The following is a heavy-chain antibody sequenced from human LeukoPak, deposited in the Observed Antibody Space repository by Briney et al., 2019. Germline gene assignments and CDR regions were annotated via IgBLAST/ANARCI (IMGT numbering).Heavy chain of an antibody. J-gene: IGHJ4*02. Sequence: SQTLSLTCAMSGDSVSSNSAAWNWSRRSPSRGIEWLGRTYYRSKWFNDYAVSVKGRITINPDTSKNQFSLQLNSVTPEDTAVYYCARYSSNFKFFDYWGQGTLVTVSS. CDR3: ARYSSNFKFFDY. CDR1: GDSVSSNSAA. CDR2: TYYRSKWFN. D-gene: IGHD6-13*01. V-gene: IGHV6-1*01.